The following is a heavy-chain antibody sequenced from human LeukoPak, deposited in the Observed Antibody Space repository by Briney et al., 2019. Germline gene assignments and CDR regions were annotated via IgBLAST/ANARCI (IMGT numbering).Heavy chain of an antibody. Sequence: PGGSLRLSCAASGFTFSSYEMNWVRQAPGKGLKWVSYISSSGSTIYYADSVKGRFTISRDNAKNSLYLQMNSLRPEDTALYYCAKRSAAGTVGYFDYWGQGTLVTVSS. CDR3: AKRSAAGTVGYFDY. V-gene: IGHV3-48*03. J-gene: IGHJ4*02. D-gene: IGHD6-13*01. CDR1: GFTFSSYE. CDR2: ISSSGSTI.